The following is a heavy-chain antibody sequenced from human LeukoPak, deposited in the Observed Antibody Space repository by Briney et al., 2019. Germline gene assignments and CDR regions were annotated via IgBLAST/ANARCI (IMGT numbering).Heavy chain of an antibody. Sequence: SVKVSCKASGGTFSSYAISWVRQAPGQGLEWMGGIIPIFGTANYAQKFQGRVTITADKSTSTAYMELSSLRSEDTAVYYCGRDQSDHPSYFDYWGQGTLVTVSS. D-gene: IGHD2-21*01. J-gene: IGHJ4*02. CDR2: IIPIFGTA. CDR1: GGTFSSYA. CDR3: GRDQSDHPSYFDY. V-gene: IGHV1-69*06.